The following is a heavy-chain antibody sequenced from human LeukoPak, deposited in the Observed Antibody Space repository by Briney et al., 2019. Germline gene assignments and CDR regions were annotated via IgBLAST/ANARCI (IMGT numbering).Heavy chain of an antibody. D-gene: IGHD1-1*01. J-gene: IGHJ4*02. CDR3: AREGAGRNDY. Sequence: ASVKVSCKASGYTFADYYMHWVRQAPGQGLEWMGWINPNSGGTNYAQKFQGRVTMTRDTSINTAYMELSRLESDDSAVYYCAREGAGRNDYWGQGTLVTVSS. CDR1: GYTFADYY. V-gene: IGHV1-2*02. CDR2: INPNSGGT.